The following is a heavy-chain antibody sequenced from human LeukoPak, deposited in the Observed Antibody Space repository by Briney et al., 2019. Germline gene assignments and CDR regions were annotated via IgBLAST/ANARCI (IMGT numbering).Heavy chain of an antibody. CDR3: APRRVAADKGFDY. CDR1: GYTFTDYY. Sequence: ASVKVSCKASGYTFTDYYMHWMRQAPGQGPEWMGWMNPNSGGTNYAQKFQGRVTMTRDTSITTAYMKLSSLRSDDTAVYYCAPRRVAADKGFDYWGQGTLVTVSS. J-gene: IGHJ4*02. CDR2: MNPNSGGT. V-gene: IGHV1-2*02. D-gene: IGHD6-19*01.